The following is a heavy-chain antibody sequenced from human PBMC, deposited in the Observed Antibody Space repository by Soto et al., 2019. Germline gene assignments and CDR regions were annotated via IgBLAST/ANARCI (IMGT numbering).Heavy chain of an antibody. V-gene: IGHV1-18*01. Sequence: QVQLVQSGAEVKKPGASVKVSCKASGYTFTSYGISWVRQAPGQGLEWMGWISAYNGNTNYAQKLQGRVTMITDISTSTAYMELRSLRSDDTAVYYCARGVRAYYDFWSGNFDPWGQGTLVTVSP. J-gene: IGHJ5*02. D-gene: IGHD3-3*01. CDR2: ISAYNGNT. CDR3: ARGVRAYYDFWSGNFDP. CDR1: GYTFTSYG.